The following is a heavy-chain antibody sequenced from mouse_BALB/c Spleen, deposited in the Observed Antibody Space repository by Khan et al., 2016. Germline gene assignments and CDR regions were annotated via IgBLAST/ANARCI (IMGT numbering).Heavy chain of an antibody. CDR2: IDPYNGVS. J-gene: IGHJ3*01. D-gene: IGHD2-1*01. Sequence: VQLKQSGPELVKPGASVKVSCKGSGYAFTTYNMYWVKQSHGKSLEWIGYIDPYNGVSSYNQKFKDKATLTVDESSSTAYMHINSLTSEDSAVYYCARGDGNYAPFAYWGQGTLVTVSA. CDR3: ARGDGNYAPFAY. V-gene: IGHV1S135*01. CDR1: GYAFTTYN.